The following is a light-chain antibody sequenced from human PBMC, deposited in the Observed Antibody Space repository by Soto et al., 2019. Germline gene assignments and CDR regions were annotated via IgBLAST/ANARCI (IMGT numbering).Light chain of an antibody. CDR2: EVA. V-gene: IGLV2-14*01. Sequence: QSALTQPASVSGSPGQSITISCTGTSSDVGSYNYVSWYQQHPGKAPKLIIYEVAHRPSGVSNRYSGSKSGNSASLTISGLQADDEADYYCCSLTTSHTYVFGSGTKLTVL. CDR1: SSDVGSYNY. CDR3: CSLTTSHTYV. J-gene: IGLJ1*01.